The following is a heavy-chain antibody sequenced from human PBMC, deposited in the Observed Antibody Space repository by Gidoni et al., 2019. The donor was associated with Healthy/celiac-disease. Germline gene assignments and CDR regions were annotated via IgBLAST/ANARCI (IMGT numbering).Heavy chain of an antibody. D-gene: IGHD4-4*01. V-gene: IGHV3-15*01. Sequence: VQLVESGGGLVKPGGSLRLSCADSGFTFSNAWMRWVSQAPGNGLEWVGRLKSKTDGGTTDYAAHVKGRFTISRDESKNTLYMQMNSLKTEDTAVYYCTTEGDDDSRGLDYWGQGTLVTVSS. CDR3: TTEGDDDSRGLDY. CDR2: LKSKTDGGTT. CDR1: GFTFSNAW. J-gene: IGHJ4*02.